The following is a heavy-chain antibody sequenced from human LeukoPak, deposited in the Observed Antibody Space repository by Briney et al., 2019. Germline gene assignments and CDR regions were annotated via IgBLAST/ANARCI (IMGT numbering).Heavy chain of an antibody. V-gene: IGHV3-11*01. Sequence: GGSLRLSCGASGFTSSDYYMSWIRQAPGKGLEWVSYISSNGSIINYADSVKGRFTISRDNAKNSLYLQMNSLRVEDTAVYYCASTRMFDHWGQGTLVTVSS. CDR1: GFTSSDYY. CDR2: ISSNGSII. J-gene: IGHJ4*02. D-gene: IGHD2-2*01. CDR3: ASTRMFDH.